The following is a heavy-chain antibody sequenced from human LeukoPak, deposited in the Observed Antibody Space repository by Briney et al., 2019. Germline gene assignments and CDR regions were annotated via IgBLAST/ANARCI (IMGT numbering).Heavy chain of an antibody. D-gene: IGHD3-9*01. CDR3: ARRLVPEYYFDY. J-gene: IGHJ4*02. CDR1: GGSFSGYY. CDR2: INHSGIT. Sequence: SETLSLTCAVYGGSFSGYYWSWIRQPPGKGLEWIGEINHSGITNYNPSLKSRVTISVDTSKNQFSLKLSSVTAADTAVYYCARRLVPEYYFDYWGQGTLVTVSS. V-gene: IGHV4-34*01.